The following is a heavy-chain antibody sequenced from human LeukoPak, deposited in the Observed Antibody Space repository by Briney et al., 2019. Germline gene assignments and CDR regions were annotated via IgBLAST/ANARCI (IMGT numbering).Heavy chain of an antibody. CDR3: ARVVAYYYDSSGYYHQLWDDDAFDI. CDR2: IYHSGCT. CDR1: GGSISSGGYY. V-gene: IGHV4-30-2*01. D-gene: IGHD3-22*01. J-gene: IGHJ3*02. Sequence: PSETLSLTCTVSGGSISSGGYYWSWIRQPPGKGLEWIGYIYHSGCTYYNPSLKSRVTISVDRSKNQFSLELSSVTAADTAVYYCARVVAYYYDSSGYYHQLWDDDAFDIWGQGTMVTVSS.